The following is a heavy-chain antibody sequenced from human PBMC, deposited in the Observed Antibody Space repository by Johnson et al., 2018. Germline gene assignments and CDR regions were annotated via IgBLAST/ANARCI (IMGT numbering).Heavy chain of an antibody. CDR1: GFTFANYV. Sequence: EVQLVESGGGLVQPGGSLRLSCAASGFTFANYVMDWVRQAPGKGPEWVSAIIVAGTTYYADFVKGRFTISRDNSKNTVYLQMNNVRAEDTALYYCAKDMVTFPHDAFDIWGQGTMVTVSS. CDR3: AKDMVTFPHDAFDI. D-gene: IGHD4-23*01. J-gene: IGHJ3*02. V-gene: IGHV3-23*04. CDR2: IIVAGTT.